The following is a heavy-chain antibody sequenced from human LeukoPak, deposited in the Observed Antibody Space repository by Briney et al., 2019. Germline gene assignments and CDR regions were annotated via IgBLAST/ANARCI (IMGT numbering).Heavy chain of an antibody. J-gene: IGHJ4*02. V-gene: IGHV3-7*01. CDR1: GFTFSSYW. CDR2: IKQDGSEK. D-gene: IGHD5-24*01. Sequence: GGSLRLSCAASGFTFSSYWMSWARQAPGKGLEWVANIKQDGSEKYYVDSVKGRFTISRDNAKNSLYLQMNSLRAEDTAVYYCARERDGYNYGYYFDYWGQGTLVTVSS. CDR3: ARERDGYNYGYYFDY.